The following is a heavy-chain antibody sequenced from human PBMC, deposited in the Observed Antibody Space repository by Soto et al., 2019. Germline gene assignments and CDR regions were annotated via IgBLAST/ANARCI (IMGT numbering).Heavy chain of an antibody. CDR1: GFTFTSSA. V-gene: IGHV1-58*01. CDR2: IVVGSGNT. J-gene: IGHJ4*02. D-gene: IGHD3-3*01. Sequence: QMQLVQSGPEVKKPGTSVKVSCKASGFTFTSSAVQWVRQARGQRLEWIGWIVVGSGNTNYAQKFQESATITRDMSTSTACMELSNLRSEDTAVYYCAAVGWYFGVVADFDYWCQGTLVTVSS. CDR3: AAVGWYFGVVADFDY.